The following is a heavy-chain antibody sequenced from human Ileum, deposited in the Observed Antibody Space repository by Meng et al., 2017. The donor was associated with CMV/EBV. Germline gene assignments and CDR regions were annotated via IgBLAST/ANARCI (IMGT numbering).Heavy chain of an antibody. Sequence: GGSLRLSCAASGFTLSNYWMSWVRQAPGKGLEWVANIREDAGDIYYVGSVKGRFTISRDNAKNLVYLEMNSLRAEDTAVYYCARDLVGTKATFDYWGQGTLVTVSS. CDR1: GFTLSNYW. D-gene: IGHD1-26*01. CDR3: ARDLVGTKATFDY. J-gene: IGHJ4*02. CDR2: IREDAGDI. V-gene: IGHV3-7*01.